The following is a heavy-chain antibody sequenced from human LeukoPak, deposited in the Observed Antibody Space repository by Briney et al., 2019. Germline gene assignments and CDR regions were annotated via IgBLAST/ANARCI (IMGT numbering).Heavy chain of an antibody. CDR2: ISYDGSNK. V-gene: IGHV3-30*18. Sequence: PGGSLRLSCATSGFTFSSYAMSWIRQAPGKGLEWVAVISYDGSNKYYADSVKGRFTISRDNSKNTLYLQMNSLRAEDTAVYYCAKDQVGATRFDPWGQGTLVTVSS. D-gene: IGHD1-26*01. CDR1: GFTFSSYA. CDR3: AKDQVGATRFDP. J-gene: IGHJ5*02.